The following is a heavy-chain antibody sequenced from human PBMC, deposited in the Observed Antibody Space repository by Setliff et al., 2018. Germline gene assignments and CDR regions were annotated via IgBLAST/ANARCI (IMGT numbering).Heavy chain of an antibody. CDR2: ISAYTGNT. CDR1: GYTFTTYG. V-gene: IGHV1-18*01. J-gene: IGHJ4*02. Sequence: ASVKVSCKASGYTFTTYGISWVRQAPGQGLEWMGWISAYTGNTYYAPRLQGRVTMTTDTSTTTAYLELRSLTSDDTAVYYCSRLVRYCTQTSCQRASGDDYWGQGTLVTVSS. CDR3: SRLVRYCTQTSCQRASGDDY. D-gene: IGHD2-2*01.